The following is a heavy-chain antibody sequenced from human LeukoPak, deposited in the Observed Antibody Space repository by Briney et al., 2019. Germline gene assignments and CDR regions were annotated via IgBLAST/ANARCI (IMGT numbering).Heavy chain of an antibody. CDR2: IKQDGSEK. Sequence: SGGSLRLSCAASGFTFSDYYMSWIRQAPGKGLEWVANIKQDGSEKYYVDSVKGRFTISRDNAKNSLYLQMNSLRAEDTAVYYCARDQSSSSWYFNYYYYYYMDVWGKGTTVTVSS. CDR3: ARDQSSSSWYFNYYYYYYMDV. V-gene: IGHV3-7*01. J-gene: IGHJ6*03. CDR1: GFTFSDYY. D-gene: IGHD6-13*01.